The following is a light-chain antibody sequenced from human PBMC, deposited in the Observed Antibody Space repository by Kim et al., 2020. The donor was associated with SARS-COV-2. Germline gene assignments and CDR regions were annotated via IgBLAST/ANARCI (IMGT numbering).Light chain of an antibody. V-gene: IGLV1-47*01. CDR2: RNN. J-gene: IGLJ2*01. CDR3: AAWDDSLSGRV. CDR1: SSNIGSNY. Sequence: GERGNISCSGGSSNIGSNYVYWYQQLPGTAPKLLIYRNNQRPSGVPDRFSGSKSGTSASLAISGLRSEDEADYYCAAWDDSLSGRVFGGGTQLTVL.